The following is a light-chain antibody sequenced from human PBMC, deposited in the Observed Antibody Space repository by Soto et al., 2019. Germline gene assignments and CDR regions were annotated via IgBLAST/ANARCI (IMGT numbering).Light chain of an antibody. CDR2: DFT. CDR3: SSYTASSTRV. V-gene: IGLV2-14*03. J-gene: IGLJ1*01. CDR1: SSDVGAYNY. Sequence: QSVLTQPASVSGSPGQSITISCTGTSSDVGAYNYVSWYQQYPGRAPKLMIYDFTIRPSGVSNRFSGSKFGNTASLTISGLQAEDEADYYCSSYTASSTRVFGTGTKVTVL.